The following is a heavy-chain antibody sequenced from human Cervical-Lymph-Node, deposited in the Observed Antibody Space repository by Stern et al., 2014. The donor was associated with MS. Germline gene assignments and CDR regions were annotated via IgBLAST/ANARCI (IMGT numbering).Heavy chain of an antibody. CDR3: ARDSGGNYVEDIDY. V-gene: IGHV3-33*01. CDR2: IWYDGNNK. D-gene: IGHD4-23*01. J-gene: IGHJ4*02. Sequence: VQLVESGGGVVQAGRSLRLSCAASGFTFSRYGMHWVRQAPGKGLEWVGVIWYDGNNKYHADSVKGRFTISRDNYKNTLYLQMSSLRAEDTAVYYCARDSGGNYVEDIDYWGQGTLVTVSS. CDR1: GFTFSRYG.